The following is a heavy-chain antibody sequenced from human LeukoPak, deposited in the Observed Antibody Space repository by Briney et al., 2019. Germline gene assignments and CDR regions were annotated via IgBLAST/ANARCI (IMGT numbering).Heavy chain of an antibody. CDR3: ARELPFDY. J-gene: IGHJ4*02. CDR1: GFTFSSYW. Sequence: PGGSLRLSCAASGFTFSSYWMHWVRQTPGKGLVWVSRISGDGSSTTYAESVKGRFTISRDNAKNTLYLQMNSLRTEDTAVYDCARELPFDYWGQGTLVTVSS. CDR2: ISGDGSST. V-gene: IGHV3-74*01.